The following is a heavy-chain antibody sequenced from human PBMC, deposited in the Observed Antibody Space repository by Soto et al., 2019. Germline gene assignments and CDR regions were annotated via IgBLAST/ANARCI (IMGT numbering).Heavy chain of an antibody. V-gene: IGHV4-59*11. CDR1: GGSISSHY. J-gene: IGHJ4*02. Sequence: SETLSLTCTVYGGSISSHYWSWIRQPPGKGLEWIGYIYYSGSTNYNPSLKSRVTISVDTSKNQFSLKLSSVTAADTAVYYCARAPSQGGSGSDSWGQGSLVTVSS. D-gene: IGHD3-10*01. CDR2: IYYSGST. CDR3: ARAPSQGGSGSDS.